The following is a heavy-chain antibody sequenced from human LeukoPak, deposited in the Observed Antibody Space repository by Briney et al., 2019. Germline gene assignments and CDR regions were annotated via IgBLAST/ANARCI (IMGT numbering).Heavy chain of an antibody. CDR1: GYTFTSYG. CDR2: ISGYNGNT. CDR3: ARGLQPLASVVFPSDY. Sequence: ASVKVSCKASGYTFTSYGISWVRQAPGQGLEWMGWISGYNGNTNYAQKLQGRVTLTTDTSTSTAYMELRSLRSDDTAVYHCARGLQPLASVVFPSDYWGQGTLVTVSS. J-gene: IGHJ4*02. V-gene: IGHV1-18*01. D-gene: IGHD1-1*01.